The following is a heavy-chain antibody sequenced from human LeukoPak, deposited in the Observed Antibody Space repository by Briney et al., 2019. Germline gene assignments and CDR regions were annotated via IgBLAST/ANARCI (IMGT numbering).Heavy chain of an antibody. D-gene: IGHD1-26*01. V-gene: IGHV1-69*04. CDR3: ARDAYAGAGGSAFVLFDY. CDR1: GGTFSSYA. J-gene: IGHJ4*02. Sequence: SVKVSCKASGGTFSSYAISWVRQAPGQGLEWMGRVIPILGIANYAQKFQGGVTITADKSTSTAYMELSSLRSEDTAVYYCARDAYAGAGGSAFVLFDYWGQGSLVAVSS. CDR2: VIPILGIA.